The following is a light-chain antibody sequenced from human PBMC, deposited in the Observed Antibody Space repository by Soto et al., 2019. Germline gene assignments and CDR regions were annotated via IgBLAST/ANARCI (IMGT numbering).Light chain of an antibody. V-gene: IGKV3-20*01. J-gene: IGKJ4*01. CDR2: DTS. CDR3: QQYSSSPIT. Sequence: PGERATLSCRASQSVSNNYLAWYQQKPGQAPRLLIYDTSSRATGIPDRFSGSGSGTDFTLTINRLEPEDFAAYYCQQYSSSPITFGGGTKVDIK. CDR1: QSVSNNY.